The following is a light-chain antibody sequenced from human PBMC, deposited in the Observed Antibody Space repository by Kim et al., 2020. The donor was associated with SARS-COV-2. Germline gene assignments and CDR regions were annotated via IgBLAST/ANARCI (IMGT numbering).Light chain of an antibody. CDR1: QILSSS. Sequence: ASIGDRVNITCRASQILSSSLAWYQQTPGKAPKLLISKASSLESRVSSRFSGSGSRTEFTLTITSLQPEDVATYYCQQYSAYSITFGQGTRLEIK. CDR2: KAS. J-gene: IGKJ5*01. CDR3: QQYSAYSIT. V-gene: IGKV1-5*03.